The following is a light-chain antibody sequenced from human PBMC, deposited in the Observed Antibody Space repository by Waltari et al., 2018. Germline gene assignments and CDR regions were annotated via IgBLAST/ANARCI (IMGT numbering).Light chain of an antibody. J-gene: IGLJ2*01. CDR2: YDG. Sequence: SYVVTQSPSVSVAPGETARITCGGDNIGSKSVHWYQQRPGQAPVRVISYDGDRPSGIPERFSGANSGNTATLTISWVEADEEADYYCLVWHSTTDHHGVFGGGTKLTVL. CDR1: NIGSKS. CDR3: LVWHSTTDHHGV. V-gene: IGLV3-21*04.